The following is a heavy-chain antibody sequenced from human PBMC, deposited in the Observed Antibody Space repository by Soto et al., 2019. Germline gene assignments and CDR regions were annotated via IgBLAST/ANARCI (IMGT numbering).Heavy chain of an antibody. J-gene: IGHJ4*02. CDR1: GGTFSSYT. D-gene: IGHD3-10*01. Sequence: ASVKVSCKASGGTFSSYTISWVRQAPGQGLEWMGRIIPILGIANYAQKFQGRVTITADKSTSTAYMELSSLRSEDTAVYYCARLMVRGVPFDYWGQGTLVTVSS. V-gene: IGHV1-69*02. CDR2: IIPILGIA. CDR3: ARLMVRGVPFDY.